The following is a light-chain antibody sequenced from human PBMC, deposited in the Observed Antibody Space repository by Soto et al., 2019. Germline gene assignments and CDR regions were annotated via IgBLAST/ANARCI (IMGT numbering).Light chain of an antibody. CDR3: SSYASSSTLV. CDR1: SSDVGGYNY. CDR2: EVA. J-gene: IGLJ2*01. Sequence: QAVVTQPASVSGSPGQSITISCTGTSSDVGGYNYVSWYQQHPGKAPKLMIYEVANRPSGVSTRFSGSKSGNTASLTISGLQAEDEADYYCSSYASSSTLVFGGGTQLTVL. V-gene: IGLV2-14*01.